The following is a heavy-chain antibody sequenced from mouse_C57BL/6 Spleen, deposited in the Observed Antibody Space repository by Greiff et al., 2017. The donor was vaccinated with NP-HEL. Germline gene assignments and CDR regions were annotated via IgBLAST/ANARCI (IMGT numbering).Heavy chain of an antibody. V-gene: IGHV5-17*01. Sequence: EVQVVESGGGLVKPGGSLKLSCAASGFTFSDYGMHWVRQAPEKGLEWVAYISSGSSTIYYAATVKGRFTISRDNAKNTLFLQMTSMMSEDTAMYYCGRRGVGAGYAMDYWGQGTSVTVSS. CDR3: GRRGVGAGYAMDY. CDR1: GFTFSDYG. CDR2: ISSGSSTI. J-gene: IGHJ4*01. D-gene: IGHD4-1*01.